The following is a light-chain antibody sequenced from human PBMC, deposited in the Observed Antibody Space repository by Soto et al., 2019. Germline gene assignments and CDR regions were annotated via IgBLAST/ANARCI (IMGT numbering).Light chain of an antibody. Sequence: IFLTQTPGTLSLSLWDTATLSWRASQTVSNNYLAWCQQKPGQAPRVIMYGASRRATGIPDRFSGSGSGTDFTLTISRLEPEDFAVYYCQQYGNSPWTFGQGTKVDIK. J-gene: IGKJ1*01. CDR3: QQYGNSPWT. V-gene: IGKV3-20*01. CDR1: QTVSNNY. CDR2: GAS.